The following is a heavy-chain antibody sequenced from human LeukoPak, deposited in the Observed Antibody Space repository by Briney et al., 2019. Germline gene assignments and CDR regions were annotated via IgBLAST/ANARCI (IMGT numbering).Heavy chain of an antibody. D-gene: IGHD3-3*01. CDR3: TAIRKGYDFWSGYVYFGY. CDR1: GFTFNNAW. V-gene: IGHV3-15*01. J-gene: IGHJ4*02. CDR2: IKSKTDGGTT. Sequence: PGGSLRLSCAASGFTFNNAWMSWVRQAPGKGLEWVGRIKSKTDGGTTDYAAPVKGRFTISRDDSKNTLYLQMNSLKTEDTAVYYCTAIRKGYDFWSGYVYFGYWGQGTLVTVSS.